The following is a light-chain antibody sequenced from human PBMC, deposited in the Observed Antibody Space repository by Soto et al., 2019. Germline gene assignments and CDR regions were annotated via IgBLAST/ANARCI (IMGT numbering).Light chain of an antibody. CDR1: QDIRKY. V-gene: IGKV1-33*01. CDR2: DAS. J-gene: IGKJ2*01. CDR3: QQYDHPPYT. Sequence: DIQLTQSPSSLSATVGDRVTITCQASQDIRKYLNWYQQKPGKAPRLLIYDASNRETGVPSRFSGSGSGTDFSLSIDRLQPEDIATYYCQQYDHPPYTFGQAT.